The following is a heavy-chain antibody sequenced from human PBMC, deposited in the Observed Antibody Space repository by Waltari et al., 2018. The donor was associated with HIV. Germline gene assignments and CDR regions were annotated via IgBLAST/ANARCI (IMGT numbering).Heavy chain of an antibody. CDR1: GLVVEDYG. D-gene: IGHD6-13*01. CDR3: ARVPFASSWSADSFDV. CDR2: IWYDGSKK. J-gene: IGHJ3*01. Sequence: VQLEESGGGVVQPGRSRGVSCDAPGLVVEDYGMYWVRQAPGKGLQWVALIWYDGSKKEYSDSVKGRFTISKDNSKITLFLQMNSLRVDDTAVYFCARVPFASSWSADSFDVWGPGTRITVSS. V-gene: IGHV3-33*01.